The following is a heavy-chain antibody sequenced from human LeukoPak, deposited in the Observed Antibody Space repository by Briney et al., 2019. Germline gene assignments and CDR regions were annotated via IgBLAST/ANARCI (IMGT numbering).Heavy chain of an antibody. CDR1: GGSISSYY. J-gene: IGHJ4*02. CDR2: IYYSGST. D-gene: IGHD5-12*01. V-gene: IGHV4-59*01. Sequence: SETLSLTCTVSGGSISSYYWSWIRQPPGKGLEWIGYIYYSGSTNYNPSLKSRVTISVDTSKNQFSLKLSSVTAADTAVYYCARGRGYSGRYYFDYWGQGTLVTVSS. CDR3: ARGRGYSGRYYFDY.